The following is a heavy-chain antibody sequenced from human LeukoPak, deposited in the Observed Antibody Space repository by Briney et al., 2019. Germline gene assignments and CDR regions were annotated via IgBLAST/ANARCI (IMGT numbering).Heavy chain of an antibody. CDR1: GVTFSNHA. CDR3: ANLDSYYYGSRSPFDY. CDR2: ISGSATDS. V-gene: IGHV3-23*01. J-gene: IGHJ4*02. D-gene: IGHD3-10*01. Sequence: PGGSLRLSCAASGVTFSNHARNWVRQAPGKGLEWVSGISGSATDSYYADSVKGRFTISRDNSKNTLYLQMNSLRAEDTALYYCANLDSYYYGSRSPFDYWGQGTLVTVSS.